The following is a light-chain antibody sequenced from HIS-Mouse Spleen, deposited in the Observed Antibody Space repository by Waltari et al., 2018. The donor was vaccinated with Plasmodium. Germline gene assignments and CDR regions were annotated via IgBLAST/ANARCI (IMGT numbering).Light chain of an antibody. Sequence: DIVLTQSPGTLSLSPGDRATLSCRASQSVSSSYLAWYQQKPGQAPRLLISGAASRPTGIPDRFSGSGSGTDFTLTISRLEPEDFAVYYCQQYGSSPLTFGGGTKVEIK. CDR2: GAA. J-gene: IGKJ4*01. CDR1: QSVSSSY. V-gene: IGKV3-20*01. CDR3: QQYGSSPLT.